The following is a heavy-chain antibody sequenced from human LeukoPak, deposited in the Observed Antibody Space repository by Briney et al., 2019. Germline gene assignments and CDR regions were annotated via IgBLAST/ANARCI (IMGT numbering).Heavy chain of an antibody. J-gene: IGHJ3*02. V-gene: IGHV4-4*02. D-gene: IGHD2-2*01. Sequence: SETLSLTCAVSGGSISSTNWWSWVRQPPGKGLEWIGEIYHSGSTYYNPSLKSRVTISVDRSKNQFSLKLSSVTAADTAVYYCARDLRGLYCSSTSCYAFDIWGQGTMVTVSS. CDR3: ARDLRGLYCSSTSCYAFDI. CDR1: GGSISSTNW. CDR2: IYHSGST.